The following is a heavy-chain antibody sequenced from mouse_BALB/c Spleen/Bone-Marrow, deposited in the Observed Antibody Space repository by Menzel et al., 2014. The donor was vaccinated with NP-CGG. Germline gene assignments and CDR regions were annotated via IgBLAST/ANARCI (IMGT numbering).Heavy chain of an antibody. D-gene: IGHD2-2*01. CDR3: AGYYGYDEGFAY. Sequence: QVQLKQSGAELVKPGASVKLSCKASGYTFTSYWMHWVKQRPGQGLEWIGEIDPSDSYTNYNQKFKGKATLTVDKSSSTAYMQLSSLTSEDSAVYYCAGYYGYDEGFAYWGQGTLVTVSA. J-gene: IGHJ3*01. CDR1: GYTFTSYW. V-gene: IGHV1-69*02. CDR2: IDPSDSYT.